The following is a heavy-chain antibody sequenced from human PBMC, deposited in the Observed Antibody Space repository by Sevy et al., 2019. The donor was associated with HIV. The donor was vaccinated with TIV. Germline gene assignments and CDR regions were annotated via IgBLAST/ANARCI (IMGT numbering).Heavy chain of an antibody. J-gene: IGHJ4*02. CDR2: IDPSGGNA. V-gene: IGHV1-46*01. Sequence: ASVKVSCKASGDTFTNNYMHWVRQAPGQGLEWMGIIDPSGGNASYAQKFQGRVSMTRDTSTSTIYLDLSSLRSEDTAVYYCVSADPAENFDSWGQGTLVTVSS. CDR1: GDTFTNNY. CDR3: VSADPAENFDS.